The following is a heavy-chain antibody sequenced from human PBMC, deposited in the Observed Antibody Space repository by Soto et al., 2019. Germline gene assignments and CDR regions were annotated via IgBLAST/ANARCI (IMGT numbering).Heavy chain of an antibody. J-gene: IGHJ6*02. Sequence: SETLSLTCTVSGGSIRSGGYYWSWVRQSPRRGLEWIGNIYYGGSTYYNPSLKSRLTISVDTSKNQFSLNLSSVTAADTAVYYCARDRLMATAGTARHYFGLDVWGQGTTVTVYS. CDR1: GGSIRSGGYY. CDR2: IYYGGST. CDR3: ARDRLMATAGTARHYFGLDV. V-gene: IGHV4-31*03. D-gene: IGHD1-1*01.